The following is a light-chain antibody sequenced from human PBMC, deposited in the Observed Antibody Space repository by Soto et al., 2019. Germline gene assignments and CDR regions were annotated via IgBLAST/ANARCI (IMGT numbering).Light chain of an antibody. CDR2: GAS. CDR1: QSVSSSY. J-gene: IGKJ5*01. V-gene: IGKV3-20*01. Sequence: EIVLTQSPGTLSLSPGESATLSCRASQSVSSSYLAWYQQKPGQAPRLLIYGASSRATGIPDRFSGSGSGTDFTLTISRLEPEDFAVYYCQQYGSSPQITFGQRTRLEIK. CDR3: QQYGSSPQIT.